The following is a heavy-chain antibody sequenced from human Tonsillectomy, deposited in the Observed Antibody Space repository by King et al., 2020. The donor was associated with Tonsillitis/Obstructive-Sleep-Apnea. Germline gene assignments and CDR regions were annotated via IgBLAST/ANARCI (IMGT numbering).Heavy chain of an antibody. CDR1: GFTVSSNY. D-gene: IGHD3-10*01. CDR3: ARDQDYGSGSYFPYYYYMDV. Sequence: VQLVESGGGLIQPGGSLRLSCAASGFTVSSNYMSCVRQAPGKGLEWVSVIYSGGSTYYADSVKGRFTISRDNTKNTLYLQINSLRAEDTAVYYCARDQDYGSGSYFPYYYYMDVWGKGTTVTVSS. V-gene: IGHV3-53*01. CDR2: IYSGGST. J-gene: IGHJ6*03.